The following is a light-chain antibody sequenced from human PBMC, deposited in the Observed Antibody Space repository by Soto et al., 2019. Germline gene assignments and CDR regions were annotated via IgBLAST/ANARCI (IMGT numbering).Light chain of an antibody. J-gene: IGLJ1*01. V-gene: IGLV2-14*01. Sequence: QSVLIQPPSVSGSHGQSVTITCTGTSSDVGGYNYVSWYQQHPGKAPKLMIYDVSNRPSGVSNRFSGSKSGNTASLTISGLQAEDEADYYCSSYTSSSTVFGTGTKVTV. CDR2: DVS. CDR1: SSDVGGYNY. CDR3: SSYTSSSTV.